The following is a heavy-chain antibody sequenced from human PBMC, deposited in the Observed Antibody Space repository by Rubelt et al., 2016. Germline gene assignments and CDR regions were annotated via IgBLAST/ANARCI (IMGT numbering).Heavy chain of an antibody. CDR2: IKQGGREK. CDR3: AGATDSSGYGPFDY. Sequence: EVQLVESGGGLVQPGGSLRLSCVASGLTFSSSWMAWVRQTPGKGLEWVANIKQGGREKNYVNSVKGRFTLSRDNAKNILYLQMNSLRAGDTAGDYCAGATDSSGYGPFDYWGQGTQVTVSS. CDR1: GLTFSSSW. D-gene: IGHD3-22*01. V-gene: IGHV3-7*05. J-gene: IGHJ4*02.